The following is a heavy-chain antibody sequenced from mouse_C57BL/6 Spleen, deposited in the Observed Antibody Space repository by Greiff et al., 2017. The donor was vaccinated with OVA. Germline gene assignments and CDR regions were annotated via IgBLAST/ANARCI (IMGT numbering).Heavy chain of an antibody. CDR2: INYDGSST. V-gene: IGHV5-16*01. CDR1: GFTFSDYY. J-gene: IGHJ4*01. D-gene: IGHD2-4*01. Sequence: EVKLVESEGGLVQPGSSMKLSCTASGFTFSDYYMAWVRQVPEKGLEWVANINYDGSSTYYLDSLKSRFIISRDNAKNILYLQMSSLKSEDTATYYCASYDYTGYYAMDYWGQGTSVTVSS. CDR3: ASYDYTGYYAMDY.